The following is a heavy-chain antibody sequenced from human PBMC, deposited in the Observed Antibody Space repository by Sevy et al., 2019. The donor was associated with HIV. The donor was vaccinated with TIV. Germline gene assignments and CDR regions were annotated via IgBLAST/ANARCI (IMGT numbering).Heavy chain of an antibody. J-gene: IGHJ4*02. V-gene: IGHV5-51*01. CDR1: GYRFTGYW. Sequence: GESLKISCKGSGYRFTGYWIGWVRQMPGKGLEWMGIIYPGDSDIRYNPSFRGQVTISADKSISTAYLQWSSLKASDTAMYYCARQYYGSGSYYNSLSDYWGQGTLVTVSS. D-gene: IGHD3-10*01. CDR2: IYPGDSDI. CDR3: ARQYYGSGSYYNSLSDY.